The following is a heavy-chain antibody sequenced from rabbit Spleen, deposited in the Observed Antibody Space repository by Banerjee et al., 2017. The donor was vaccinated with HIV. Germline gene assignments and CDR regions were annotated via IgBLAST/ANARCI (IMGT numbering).Heavy chain of an antibody. CDR1: GVSFSVSSY. V-gene: IGHV1S45*01. Sequence: QEQLVESGGDLVQPGASLTLTCIASGVSFSVSSYMCWVRQAPGKGLEWIACIDSGSSGFTYFATWAKGRFTISKTSSTTVTLQMTRLTAADTATYFCARDTSSSFSSYGMDLWGPGTLVTVS. CDR2: IDSGSSGFT. CDR3: ARDTSSSFSSYGMDL. D-gene: IGHD1-1*01. J-gene: IGHJ6*01.